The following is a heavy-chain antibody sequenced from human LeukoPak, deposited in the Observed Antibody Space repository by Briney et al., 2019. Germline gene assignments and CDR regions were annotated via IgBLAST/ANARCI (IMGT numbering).Heavy chain of an antibody. Sequence: GASVKVSCKASGYTFTTYNINWVRQAPGQGLEWVGWMNPNSGNTGYAQKFQGRVTMTRDTSMSTAYIELRSLTSQDTAVYYCARGDTWNARWDHWAQGTLVAVSS. CDR3: ARGDTWNARWDH. CDR1: GYTFTTYN. D-gene: IGHD1-1*01. V-gene: IGHV1-8*01. CDR2: MNPNSGNT. J-gene: IGHJ4*02.